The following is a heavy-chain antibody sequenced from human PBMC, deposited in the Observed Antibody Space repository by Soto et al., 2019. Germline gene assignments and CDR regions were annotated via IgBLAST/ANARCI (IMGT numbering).Heavy chain of an antibody. CDR2: IYHSGST. V-gene: IGHV4-4*02. J-gene: IGHJ4*02. D-gene: IGHD5-12*01. CDR3: ARAYGGYADY. CDR1: GGSISGRNW. Sequence: PSETLSLTFAVSGGSISGRNWWSWVRQPPGNGLEWIGEIYHSGSTNYNPSLKSRVTISVDKSKNQFSLKLSSVTAADTAVYYCARAYGGYADYWGQGALVTVSS.